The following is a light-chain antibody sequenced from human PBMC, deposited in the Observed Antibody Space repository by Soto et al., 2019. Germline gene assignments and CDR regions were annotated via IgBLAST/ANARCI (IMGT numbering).Light chain of an antibody. CDR1: QSVSSW. CDR3: QQYNSYSPYT. V-gene: IGKV1-5*03. J-gene: IGKJ2*01. Sequence: DIQMTQSPSTLSASVEDRVTITCRASQSVSSWLAWYQQKPGKAPKLLIYKASSLETGLPSRFSGSGSGTEFTLTISNLQPDDFATYYCQQYNSYSPYTFGQGTRLEIK. CDR2: KAS.